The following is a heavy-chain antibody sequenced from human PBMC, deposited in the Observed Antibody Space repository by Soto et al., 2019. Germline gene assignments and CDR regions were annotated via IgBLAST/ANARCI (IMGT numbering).Heavy chain of an antibody. CDR1: GGTFSSYA. J-gene: IGHJ6*02. CDR3: ARSQGGSSSLDIYYYYYYGIDV. CDR2: IIPIFGTA. Sequence: SLKVSCKAPGGTFSSYAISWVRQAPGQGLEWMGGIIPIFGTAKYAQKFQGRVTITADESTSTGYMELSSLRSEDTAVYYCARSQGGSSSLDIYYYYYYGIDVWGQGTTVTVSS. D-gene: IGHD2-15*01. V-gene: IGHV1-69*13.